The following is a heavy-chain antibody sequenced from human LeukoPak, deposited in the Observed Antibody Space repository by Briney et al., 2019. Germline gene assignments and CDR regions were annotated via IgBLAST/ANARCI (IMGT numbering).Heavy chain of an antibody. Sequence: SVKVSCKASGGTFSSYAISWVRQAPGQGLEWMGGIIPIFGTANYAQKFQGRVTITTDESTSTAYMELSSLRSEDTAVYYCASWGGPSGGSTRYYYYYYMDVWGKGTTVTVSS. CDR1: GGTFSSYA. J-gene: IGHJ6*03. D-gene: IGHD2-2*01. CDR2: IIPIFGTA. V-gene: IGHV1-69*05. CDR3: ASWGGPSGGSTRYYYYYYMDV.